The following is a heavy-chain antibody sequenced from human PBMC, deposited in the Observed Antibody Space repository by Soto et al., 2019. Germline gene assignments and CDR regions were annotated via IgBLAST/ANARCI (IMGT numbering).Heavy chain of an antibody. J-gene: IGHJ5*02. CDR3: ARERTGTTSNWFDP. Sequence: QVQLVQSGAEVKKPGASVKVSCKASGYTFTSYDINWVRQATGHGLEWMGWMNTNSGNTVYAQKFQGRVTMTRDTSISTAYMELSSLRAEDTAVYYCARERTGTTSNWFDPWGQGPLVTVSS. CDR2: MNTNSGNT. CDR1: GYTFTSYD. V-gene: IGHV1-8*01. D-gene: IGHD1-7*01.